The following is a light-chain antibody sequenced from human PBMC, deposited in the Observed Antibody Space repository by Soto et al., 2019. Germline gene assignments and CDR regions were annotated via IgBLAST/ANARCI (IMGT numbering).Light chain of an antibody. Sequence: EIVLTQSPATLSLSPGERATLSCRASQSVSSYLAWYHQKPGQAPRLLIYDASTRATDIPAKFSGSVSGTDFTLTVSSLEPEDFAVYYCQQRSNWPWTFGQGTKVEIK. CDR1: QSVSSY. V-gene: IGKV3-11*01. CDR3: QQRSNWPWT. J-gene: IGKJ1*01. CDR2: DAS.